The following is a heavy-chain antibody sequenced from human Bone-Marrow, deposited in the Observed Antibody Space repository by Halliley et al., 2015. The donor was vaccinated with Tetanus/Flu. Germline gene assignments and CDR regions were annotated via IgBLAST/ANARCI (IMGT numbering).Heavy chain of an antibody. J-gene: IGHJ5*02. CDR3: MRVDFGAPERSWFVP. CDR1: GYNFRNYW. Sequence: QLVQSGAEVKKPGESLRISCKGTGYNFRNYWITWVRQMPGKGLEWMGSIDPSDSYVTLSPSFRGHVTISADDSINSAYLQWSSLKASVPAIYFCMRVDFGAPERSWFVPWGQGPLVTVSS. D-gene: IGHD4-17*01. V-gene: IGHV5-10-1*01. CDR2: IDPSDSYV.